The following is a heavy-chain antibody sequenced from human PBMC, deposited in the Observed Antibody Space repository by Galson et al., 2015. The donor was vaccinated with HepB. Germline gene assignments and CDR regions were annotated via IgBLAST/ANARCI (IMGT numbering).Heavy chain of an antibody. CDR2: ISAYNGNT. Sequence: SVKVSCKASGYTFTSYGISWVRQAPGQGLEWMGWISAYNGNTNYAQKLQGRVTMTTDTSTSTAYMELRSLRSDDTAVYYCARDYYDSSGYLCAFDPWGQGTLVTVSS. D-gene: IGHD3-22*01. CDR1: GYTFTSYG. CDR3: ARDYYDSSGYLCAFDP. J-gene: IGHJ5*02. V-gene: IGHV1-18*01.